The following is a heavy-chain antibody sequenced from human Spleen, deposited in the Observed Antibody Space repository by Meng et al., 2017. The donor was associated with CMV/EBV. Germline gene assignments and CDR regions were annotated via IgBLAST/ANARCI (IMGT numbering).Heavy chain of an antibody. V-gene: IGHV3-20*04. D-gene: IGHD3-10*01. Sequence: GESLKISCAASGFTFSSYGMHWVRQAPGKGLEWVSGINWNGGSTGYADSVKGRFTISRDNAKNSLYLQMNSLRAEDTALYYCARERGVGELDVFFDYWGQGTLVTVSS. CDR3: ARERGVGELDVFFDY. J-gene: IGHJ4*02. CDR2: INWNGGST. CDR1: GFTFSSYG.